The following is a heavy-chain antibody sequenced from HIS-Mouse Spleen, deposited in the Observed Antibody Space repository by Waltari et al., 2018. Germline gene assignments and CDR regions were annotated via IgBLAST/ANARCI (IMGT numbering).Heavy chain of an antibody. CDR1: GGSISSYY. Sequence: QVQLQESGPGLVKPSETLSLTCTVSGGSISSYYWSWIRQPAGKGLEWIGRIYTSGSHNHNPSLKSRVTMSVDTSKNQFSLKLSSVTAADTAVYYCARDFHDFWSGYYGGDKKHDAFDIWGQGTMVTVSS. V-gene: IGHV4-4*07. J-gene: IGHJ3*02. D-gene: IGHD3-3*01. CDR2: IYTSGSH. CDR3: ARDFHDFWSGYYGGDKKHDAFDI.